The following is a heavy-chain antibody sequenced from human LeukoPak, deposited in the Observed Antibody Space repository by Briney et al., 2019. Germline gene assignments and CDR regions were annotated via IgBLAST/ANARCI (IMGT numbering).Heavy chain of an antibody. V-gene: IGHV3-53*01. Sequence: PGGSLRLSCAASGFTFSSYSMNWVRQAPGKGLEWVSVIYSGGNTFDADSVKGRFTISRDNSKNTLYLQMNSLRAEDTAVYYCARDRAGGSGFDYWGQGTLITVSS. D-gene: IGHD1-1*01. CDR3: ARDRAGGSGFDY. CDR2: IYSGGNT. CDR1: GFTFSSYS. J-gene: IGHJ4*02.